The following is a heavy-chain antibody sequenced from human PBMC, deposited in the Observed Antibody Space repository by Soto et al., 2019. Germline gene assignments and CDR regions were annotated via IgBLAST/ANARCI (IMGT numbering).Heavy chain of an antibody. D-gene: IGHD3-3*01. J-gene: IGHJ5*02. CDR2: IYPDDSDT. CDR1: GYSFTNYW. Sequence: PGESLKISCKGSGYSFTNYWIGWVRQMPGKGLEWMGMIYPDDSDTKYSPSLQGQVTFSADKSINTDYLQWSSLKASDTAVYYCARLEWLSLAAWFDPWGQGTMVT. V-gene: IGHV5-51*01. CDR3: ARLEWLSLAAWFDP.